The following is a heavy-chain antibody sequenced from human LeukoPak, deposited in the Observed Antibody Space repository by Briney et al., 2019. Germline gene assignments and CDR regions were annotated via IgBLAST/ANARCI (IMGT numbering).Heavy chain of an antibody. J-gene: IGHJ3*02. D-gene: IGHD3-3*01. CDR3: ARDQKDFWSGYYPHDPFDI. CDR1: GYTFTDYY. V-gene: IGHV1-69-2*01. CDR2: VDPEDGET. Sequence: GASVKVSCKASGYTFTDYYMHWVQQAPGKGLEWMGRVDPEDGETIYAEKFQGRVTITADTSTDTAYMELSSLRSEDTAVYYCARDQKDFWSGYYPHDPFDIWGQGTMVTVSS.